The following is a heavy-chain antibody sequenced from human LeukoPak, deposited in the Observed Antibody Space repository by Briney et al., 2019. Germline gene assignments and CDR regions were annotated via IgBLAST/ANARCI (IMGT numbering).Heavy chain of an antibody. D-gene: IGHD2-15*01. Sequence: GGSLRLSCAASGFTFSSYAMSWVRQAPGKGLEWVSGISGSGPYTFYTDSVKSRFTISRDSSKNTLYLQMNSLRAEDAAEYYCAKDSRLGGVLYYYGMDVWGQGTTVIVS. CDR1: GFTFSSYA. CDR3: AKDSRLGGVLYYYGMDV. J-gene: IGHJ6*02. V-gene: IGHV3-23*01. CDR2: ISGSGPYT.